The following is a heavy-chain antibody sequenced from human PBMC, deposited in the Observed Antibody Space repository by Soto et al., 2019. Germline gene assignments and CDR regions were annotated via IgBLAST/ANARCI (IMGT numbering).Heavy chain of an antibody. D-gene: IGHD6-13*01. J-gene: IGHJ5*02. CDR2: INHNGRT. CDR3: ARGRQQLVLPIPHWFDP. Sequence: QVQLQQWGAGLLKPSETLSLTCAVYGGSFSGYYWSWIRQPPGKGLEWIGEINHNGRTNYHPSLKMRVTISGDPSKTHVSRKLSSVTAADTAVYYCARGRQQLVLPIPHWFDPWGQGTLVTVSS. CDR1: GGSFSGYY. V-gene: IGHV4-34*01.